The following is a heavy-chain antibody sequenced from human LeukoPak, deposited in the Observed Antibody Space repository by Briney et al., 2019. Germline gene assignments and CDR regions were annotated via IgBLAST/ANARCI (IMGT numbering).Heavy chain of an antibody. CDR2: IYYSGRT. CDR1: PDSISSSSHY. J-gene: IGHJ3*02. V-gene: IGHV4-39*01. Sequence: SETLSLTCSVSPDSISSSSHYWGWIRQPPGRGLEWVGSIYYSGRTYYNPSLQSRVTISVDTSKDQFSLKLDSVTAADTAVFYCARQPGLAAFDIWGQGTLVTVSS. CDR3: ARQPGLAAFDI.